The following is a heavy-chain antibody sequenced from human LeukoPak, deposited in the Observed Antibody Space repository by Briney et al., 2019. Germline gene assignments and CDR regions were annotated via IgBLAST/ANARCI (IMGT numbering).Heavy chain of an antibody. CDR1: GFTFSSYG. CDR3: AKDPGVVDGRTFDY. Sequence: GGSLRLSCAASGFTFSSYGMHWVRQAPGKGLEWVAVISYDGSNKYYADSVKGRFTISRDNYKNTLYLQMNSLRAEDTAVYYCAKDPGVVDGRTFDYWGQGTLVTVSS. CDR2: ISYDGSNK. J-gene: IGHJ4*02. D-gene: IGHD3-22*01. V-gene: IGHV3-30*18.